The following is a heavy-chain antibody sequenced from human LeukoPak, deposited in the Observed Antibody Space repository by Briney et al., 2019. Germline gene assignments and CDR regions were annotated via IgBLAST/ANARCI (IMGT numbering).Heavy chain of an antibody. J-gene: IGHJ4*02. V-gene: IGHV3-21*01. D-gene: IGHD4-17*01. CDR3: AGKGTVTKSFDY. CDR2: ISSSSSYI. CDR1: GFTFSSYS. Sequence: GGSLRLSCAASGFTFSSYSMNWVRQAPGKGLEWVSSISSSSSYIYYADSVKGRFTISRDNAKNSLYLQMNSLRAEDTAVYYCAGKGTVTKSFDYWGQGTLVTVSS.